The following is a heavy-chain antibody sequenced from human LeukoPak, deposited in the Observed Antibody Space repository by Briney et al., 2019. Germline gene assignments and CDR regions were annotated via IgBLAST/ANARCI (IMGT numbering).Heavy chain of an antibody. CDR1: GGSISSHY. D-gene: IGHD6-25*01. CDR2: IYYSGST. Sequence: PSETLSLTCTVSGGSISSHYWSWIRQPPGKGLEWIGYIYYSGSTNYNPSLKSRVTISVDTSKNQFSLKLSSVTAADTAVYYCARTRPYCFDYWGQGTLVTVSS. V-gene: IGHV4-59*08. J-gene: IGHJ4*02. CDR3: ARTRPYCFDY.